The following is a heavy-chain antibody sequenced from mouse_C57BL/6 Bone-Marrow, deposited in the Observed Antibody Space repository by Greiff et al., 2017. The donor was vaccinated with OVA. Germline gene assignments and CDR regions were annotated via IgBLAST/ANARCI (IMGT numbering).Heavy chain of an antibody. CDR1: GFSLSTSGMG. D-gene: IGHD2-12*01. CDR2: IYWDDDK. Sequence: QVQLKESGPGILQSSQTLSLTCSFSGFSLSTSGMGVSWIRQPSGKGLEWLAHIYWDDDKRYNPSLKSRLTISKDTSRNQVFLKITSVDTADTATYYCARSHDGGDYYYAMDYWGQGTSVTVSS. J-gene: IGHJ4*01. V-gene: IGHV8-12*01. CDR3: ARSHDGGDYYYAMDY.